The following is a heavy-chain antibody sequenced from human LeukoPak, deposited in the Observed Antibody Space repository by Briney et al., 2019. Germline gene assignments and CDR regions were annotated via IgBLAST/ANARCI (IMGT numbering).Heavy chain of an antibody. CDR1: GGSISSYY. Sequence: KPSETLSLTCTVSGGSISSYYWSWIRQPAGKGLEWIGRIYTSGSTNYNPSLKSRVTMSVDTSKNQFSLKLSSVTAADTAVYYCARGGYYDSSGTLRYFDLWGRGTLVTVSS. V-gene: IGHV4-4*07. D-gene: IGHD3-22*01. CDR2: IYTSGST. J-gene: IGHJ2*01. CDR3: ARGGYYDSSGTLRYFDL.